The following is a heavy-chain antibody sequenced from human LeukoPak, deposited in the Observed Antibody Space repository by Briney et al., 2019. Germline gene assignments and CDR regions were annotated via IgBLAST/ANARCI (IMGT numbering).Heavy chain of an antibody. CDR1: GYTFTSYY. D-gene: IGHD3-22*01. J-gene: IGHJ4*02. CDR2: INPSGGST. V-gene: IGHV1-46*01. CDR3: ARGHRLTFNYYDSSGYFDY. Sequence: ASVKVSCTASGYTFTSYYMHWVRQAPGQGLEWMGIINPSGGSTSYAKKFQGRVTMTRDTSTSTVYMELSSLRSEDTAVYYCARGHRLTFNYYDSSGYFDYWGQGTLVTVSS.